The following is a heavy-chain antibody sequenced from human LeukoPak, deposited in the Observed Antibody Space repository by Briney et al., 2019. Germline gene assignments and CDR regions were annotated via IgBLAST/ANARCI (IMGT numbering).Heavy chain of an antibody. J-gene: IGHJ4*02. CDR2: IYYSGST. Sequence: PSETLSLTCTVSGGSISSGDYYWSWIRQPPGKGLEWIGYIYYSGSTYYNPSLKSRVTISVDTSKNQFSLKLSSVTAADTAVYYCARGGYYYGSGSYTPPYYFDYWGQGTLVTVSS. CDR1: GGSISSGDYY. D-gene: IGHD3-10*01. V-gene: IGHV4-30-4*01. CDR3: ARGGYYYGSGSYTPPYYFDY.